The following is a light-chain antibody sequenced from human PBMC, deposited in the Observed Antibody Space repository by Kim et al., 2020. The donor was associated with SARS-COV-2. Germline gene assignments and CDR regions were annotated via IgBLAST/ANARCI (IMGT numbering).Light chain of an antibody. CDR3: QKYNSAPLT. V-gene: IGKV1-27*01. CDR1: QGISNS. J-gene: IGKJ1*01. Sequence: DIQMAQSPSSLSASVGNRVTITCRASQGISNSLAWYRQKPGKVPMLLIYGASTLRSGVPSRFRGSGSGTDFTLTIISLQPEDAANYYCQKYNSAPLTFGQGTKVDIK. CDR2: GAS.